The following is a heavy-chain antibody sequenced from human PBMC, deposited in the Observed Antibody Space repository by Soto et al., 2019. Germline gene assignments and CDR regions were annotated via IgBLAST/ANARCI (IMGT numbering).Heavy chain of an antibody. J-gene: IGHJ6*02. CDR2: ISAYNGNT. D-gene: IGHD4-17*01. V-gene: IGHV1-18*04. CDR3: ARVGAYGDYVSRGLVDV. CDR1: GYTFTSYG. Sequence: QVQLVQYGAEVKKPGASVKVSCKASGYTFTSYGISWVRQAPGQGLEWMGWISAYNGNTNYAQKLQGRVTMTTDTSTSTAYMELRSLRSDDTAVYYCARVGAYGDYVSRGLVDVWGQGTTVTVSS.